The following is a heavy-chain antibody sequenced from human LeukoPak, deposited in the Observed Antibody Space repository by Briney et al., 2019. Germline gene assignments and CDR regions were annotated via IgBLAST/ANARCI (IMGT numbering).Heavy chain of an antibody. Sequence: PGGSLRLSCEVSGLTSGTYGLTYGLTWVRQAPGKGLEWVSAISGSGGSTYYADSVKGRFTISRDNSKNTLYLQMNSLRAEDTAVYYCAKDMASSSWLRDYFDYWGQGTLVTVSS. D-gene: IGHD6-13*01. CDR2: ISGSGGST. V-gene: IGHV3-23*01. J-gene: IGHJ4*02. CDR3: AKDMASSSWLRDYFDY. CDR1: GLTSGTYG.